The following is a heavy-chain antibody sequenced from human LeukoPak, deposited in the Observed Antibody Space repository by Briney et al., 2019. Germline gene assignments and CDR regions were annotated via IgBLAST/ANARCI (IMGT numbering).Heavy chain of an antibody. Sequence: ASVKVSCKASGYTFTSYSISWVRQAPGQGLEWMGWISAYNGNTNYAQKLQGRVTMTTDTSTSTAYMELRSLRSDDTAVYYCARVIQPYSCYYYYMDVWGKGTTVTISS. D-gene: IGHD2-21*01. CDR2: ISAYNGNT. CDR3: ARVIQPYSCYYYYMDV. CDR1: GYTFTSYS. V-gene: IGHV1-18*01. J-gene: IGHJ6*03.